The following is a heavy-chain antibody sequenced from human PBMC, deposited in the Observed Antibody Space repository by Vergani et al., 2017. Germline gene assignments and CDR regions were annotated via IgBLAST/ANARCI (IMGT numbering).Heavy chain of an antibody. CDR2: ISGSGGST. CDR3: AKAGYSYGINYYYYGMDV. CDR1: GFTFSSYA. Sequence: VQLVESGGGVVQPGRSLRLSCAASGFTFSSYAMSWVRQAPGKGLEWVSAISGSGGSTYYADSVKGRFTISRDNSKNTLYLQMNSLRAEDTAVYYCAKAGYSYGINYYYYGMDVWGQGTTVTVSS. V-gene: IGHV3-23*04. D-gene: IGHD5-18*01. J-gene: IGHJ6*02.